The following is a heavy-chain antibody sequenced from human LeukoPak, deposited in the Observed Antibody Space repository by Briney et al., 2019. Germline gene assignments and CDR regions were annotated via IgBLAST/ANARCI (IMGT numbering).Heavy chain of an antibody. CDR2: IKQDGSEK. J-gene: IGHJ4*02. CDR1: GFTFSSYW. CDR3: ACCAANYYDRYFDY. Sequence: GGSLRLSCAASGFTFSSYWMSWVRQAPGKGLEWVANIKQDGSEKYYVDSVKGRFTISRDNAKNSLYLQMNSLRAEDTAVYYCACCAANYYDRYFDYWGQGTLVTVSS. D-gene: IGHD3-22*01. V-gene: IGHV3-7*01.